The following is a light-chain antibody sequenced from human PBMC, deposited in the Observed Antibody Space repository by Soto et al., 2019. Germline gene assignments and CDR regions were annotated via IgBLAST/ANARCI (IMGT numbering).Light chain of an antibody. Sequence: EIVLTQSPATLSLSPGERATLSCRASQSVSSYLAWYQQKPGQSPXLXXXXASHRSPHIPDRCMGRGSRTDFTLTISRLEPEDFAVYYCQQYGSSPPSSTFGQGTLLEIK. CDR1: QSVSSY. J-gene: IGKJ5*01. CDR2: XAS. V-gene: IGKV3-20*01. CDR3: QQYGSSPPSST.